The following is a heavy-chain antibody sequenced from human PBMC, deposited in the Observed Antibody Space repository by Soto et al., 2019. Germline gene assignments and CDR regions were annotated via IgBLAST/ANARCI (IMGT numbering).Heavy chain of an antibody. CDR1: GASISGYY. CDR3: VRDGTKTLRDWFDP. Sequence: QVQLQESGPGLVKPSETRSLTCTVSGASISGYYWSWIRKSAGKGLEWIGRIYATGTTDYNPSLKSRVMMSVDTSQKQFSLRLRSVTAADTAVYYCVRDGTKTLRDWFDPWGQGISVTVSS. CDR2: IYATGTT. J-gene: IGHJ5*02. D-gene: IGHD1-1*01. V-gene: IGHV4-4*07.